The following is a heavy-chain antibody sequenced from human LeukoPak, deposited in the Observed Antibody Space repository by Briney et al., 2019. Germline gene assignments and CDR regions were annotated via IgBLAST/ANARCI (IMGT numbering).Heavy chain of an antibody. D-gene: IGHD5-12*01. J-gene: IGHJ6*03. CDR1: GGSISSYY. CDR2: IYTSGST. V-gene: IGHV4-4*07. CDR3: ARGVRGYDGYYYYYYMDV. Sequence: SETLSLTCTVSGGSISSYYWSWIRQPAGKGLEWIGRIYTSGSTNYNPSLKSRVTISVDTSKNQFSLKLSSVTAADTAVYYCARGVRGYDGYYYYYYMDVWGKGTTVTISS.